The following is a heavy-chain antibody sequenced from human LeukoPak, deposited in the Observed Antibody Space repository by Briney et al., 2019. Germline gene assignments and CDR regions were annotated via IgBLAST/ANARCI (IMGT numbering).Heavy chain of an antibody. V-gene: IGHV4-39*01. Sequence: PSETLSLTCTVSGGSISSSSYYWGWIRQPPGKGLEWIGSIYYSGSTYYNPSLKSRVTISVDTSKNQFSLKLSSVTAADTAVYYCASPYVRLEPQFDYWGQGTLVTVSS. CDR1: GGSISSSSYY. J-gene: IGHJ4*02. D-gene: IGHD1-1*01. CDR3: ASPYVRLEPQFDY. CDR2: IYYSGST.